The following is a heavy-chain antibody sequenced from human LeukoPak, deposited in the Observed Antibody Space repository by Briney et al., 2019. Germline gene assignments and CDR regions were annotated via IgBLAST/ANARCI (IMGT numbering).Heavy chain of an antibody. D-gene: IGHD3-22*01. Sequence: GASVKVSCKASGYTFTSYAMHWVRQAPGQRLEWMGWINAGNGNTKYSQKFQGRVTITRDTSTNTVYMHLSSLSSDDTAVYYCARAYYESSAYRHAVYFDYWGQGTLVTVSS. CDR3: ARAYYESSAYRHAVYFDY. CDR2: INAGNGNT. J-gene: IGHJ4*02. CDR1: GYTFTSYA. V-gene: IGHV1-3*01.